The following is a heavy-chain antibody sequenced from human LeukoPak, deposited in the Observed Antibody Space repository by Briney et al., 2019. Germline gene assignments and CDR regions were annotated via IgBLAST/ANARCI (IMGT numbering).Heavy chain of an antibody. Sequence: GGSLRLSCAASGFTFSSYAMHWVRQAPGKGLEYVSAISSNGGSTYYANSVKGRFTISRDNSKNTLYLQMNSLRAEDTAVYYCARRGSYYGSGSNNWFDPWGQGTLVTVSS. CDR1: GFTFSSYA. D-gene: IGHD3-10*01. J-gene: IGHJ5*02. V-gene: IGHV3-64*01. CDR3: ARRGSYYGSGSNNWFDP. CDR2: ISSNGGST.